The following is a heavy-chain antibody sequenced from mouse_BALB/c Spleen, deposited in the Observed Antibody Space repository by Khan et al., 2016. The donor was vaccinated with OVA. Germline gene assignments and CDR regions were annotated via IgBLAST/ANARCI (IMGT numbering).Heavy chain of an antibody. D-gene: IGHD1-2*01. V-gene: IGHV3-2*02. CDR1: GYSITSGYA. J-gene: IGHJ2*01. CDR2: ISYSGVT. Sequence: EVQLVESGPGLVKPSQSLSLTCTVTGYSITSGYAWNWIRQFPGNKLEWMGYISYSGVTSYTPSLKSRISITRDTSKNQFFLQLNSVTTEDTATYYCARGNYDGYDFDYWGQGTTLTVSS. CDR3: ARGNYDGYDFDY.